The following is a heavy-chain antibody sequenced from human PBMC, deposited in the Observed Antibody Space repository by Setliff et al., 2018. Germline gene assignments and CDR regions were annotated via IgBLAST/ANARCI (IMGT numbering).Heavy chain of an antibody. D-gene: IGHD3-10*01. V-gene: IGHV1-8*02. CDR3: VRDKKLITMVRGVILGGRYYYYYMDV. J-gene: IGHJ6*03. Sequence: ASVKVSCKASGFTFTNYDINWVRQATGQGLEWMGWMNPNSDNTGYAQKFQGRVTMTRNTSISTAYMELSSLRSEDTAVYFCVRDKKLITMVRGVILGGRYYYYYMDVWGKGTTVTVSS. CDR1: GFTFTNYD. CDR2: MNPNSDNT.